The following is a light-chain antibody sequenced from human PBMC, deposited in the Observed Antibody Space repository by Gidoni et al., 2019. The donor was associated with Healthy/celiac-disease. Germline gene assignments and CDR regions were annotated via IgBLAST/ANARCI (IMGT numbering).Light chain of an antibody. J-gene: IGKJ1*01. Sequence: EIVLSQSPGTLSLSPGQRATLSCRASQSVSSSYLAWYQQKPGQAPRLLIYGASSRATGIPDRFSGSGSGTDFTLTISRLEPEDFAVDYCQQYGSSPRTFXQXTKVEIK. CDR3: QQYGSSPRT. CDR2: GAS. V-gene: IGKV3-20*01. CDR1: QSVSSSY.